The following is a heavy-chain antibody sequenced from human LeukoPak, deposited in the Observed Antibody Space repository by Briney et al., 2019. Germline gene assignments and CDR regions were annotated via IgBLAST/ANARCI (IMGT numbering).Heavy chain of an antibody. J-gene: IGHJ4*02. V-gene: IGHV4-39*07. CDR3: VRDGKSYYDISSYFDY. D-gene: IGHD3-22*01. CDR2: ISHSDSI. Sequence: PSETLSLTCTVSGGSLSSRSFDWGWIRQPPGKGLEWIGTISHSDSIHYNPSLKSRLTISLDTSKNHFSLKLSSVTAEDTAVYYCVRDGKSYYDISSYFDYWGQGVLVTVSS. CDR1: GGSLSSRSFD.